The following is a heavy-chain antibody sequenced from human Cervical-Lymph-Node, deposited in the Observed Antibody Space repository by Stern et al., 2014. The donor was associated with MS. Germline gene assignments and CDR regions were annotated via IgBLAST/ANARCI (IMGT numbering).Heavy chain of an antibody. CDR2: IYYTGST. CDR3: ARAGLEGALSNFDY. Sequence: VQLVESGPGLVKPSETLSLTCTVSGGSISSYYWSWIRQPPGKGLEWIGHIYYTGSTNYNPSLKSRVTLSVDPPKNQFSLNLPPVTAADTAVYYCARAGLEGALSNFDYWGQGTLVTVSS. J-gene: IGHJ4*02. CDR1: GGSISSYY. V-gene: IGHV4-59*08. D-gene: IGHD1-26*01.